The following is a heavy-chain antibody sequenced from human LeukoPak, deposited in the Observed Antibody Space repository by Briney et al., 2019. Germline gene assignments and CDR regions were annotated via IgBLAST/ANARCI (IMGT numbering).Heavy chain of an antibody. Sequence: PGGSLRLSCVASGFILSGSEMNWVRQAPGKGLEWVSFIATDGTIYYADSVKGRFTISRDNAKNSLYLQMNSLRAEDTAVYYCAELGITMIGGVWGKGTTVTISS. CDR3: AELGITMIGGV. CDR1: GFILSGSE. D-gene: IGHD3-10*02. V-gene: IGHV3-48*03. J-gene: IGHJ6*04. CDR2: IATDGTI.